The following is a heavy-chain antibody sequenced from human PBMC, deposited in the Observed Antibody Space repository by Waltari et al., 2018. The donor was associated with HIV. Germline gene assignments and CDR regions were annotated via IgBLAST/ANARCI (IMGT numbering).Heavy chain of an antibody. Sequence: QVQLVQSGAEVKKPGASVKVSCKASGYTFTGYYMHWVRQAPGQGLEWMGWINPNSGGTNYAQKLQGRVTMTRDTSISTAYMELSRLRSDDTAVYYCAGGSQWLVPSGFDYWGQGTLVTVSS. J-gene: IGHJ4*02. V-gene: IGHV1-2*02. CDR1: GYTFTGYY. D-gene: IGHD6-19*01. CDR2: INPNSGGT. CDR3: AGGSQWLVPSGFDY.